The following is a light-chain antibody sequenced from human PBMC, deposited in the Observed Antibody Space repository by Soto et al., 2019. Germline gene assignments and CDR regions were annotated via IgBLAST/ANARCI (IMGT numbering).Light chain of an antibody. Sequence: IHLTHSPSSLSASLGDIVTITFRASQGISNFLAWYQQKPGKAPKLLIYAASTLQSGVPSRFSGSGSGTDFTLTISSLQSEDFAVYYCQQYNNWPPITFGQGTRLEIK. CDR3: QQYNNWPPIT. V-gene: IGKV1-9*01. CDR1: QGISNF. CDR2: AAS. J-gene: IGKJ5*01.